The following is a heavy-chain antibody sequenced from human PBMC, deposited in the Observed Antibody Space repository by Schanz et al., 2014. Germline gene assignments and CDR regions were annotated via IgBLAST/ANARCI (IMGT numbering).Heavy chain of an antibody. CDR1: GLIFSNYV. CDR3: ANNWNLDY. V-gene: IGHV3-23*04. Sequence: VQLVDSGGGLVQPGGSLKLSCAASGLIFSNYVMSWVRQAPGKGLEWVSTIGTSGGTNYAESVKGRFTISRDNSKNTLYLQMNSLRAEDTAVYYCANNWNLDYWGQGTLVTVSS. D-gene: IGHD1-20*01. CDR2: IGTSGGT. J-gene: IGHJ4*02.